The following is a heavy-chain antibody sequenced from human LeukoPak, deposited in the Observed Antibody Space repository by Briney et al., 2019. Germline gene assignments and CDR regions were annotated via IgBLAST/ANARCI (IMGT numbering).Heavy chain of an antibody. CDR3: ARDLAKDIVTRGDS. CDR1: GFTFSTYW. CDR2: IKPDGSGK. V-gene: IGHV3-7*01. D-gene: IGHD5-12*01. J-gene: IGHJ4*02. Sequence: PGGSLRLSCAASGFTFSTYWMSWVRQAPGKGLEWVASIKPDGSGKYYVDSVKGRFTISRDNANNSLYLQMNSLRAEDTAVYYCARDLAKDIVTRGDSWGQGTLVTVSS.